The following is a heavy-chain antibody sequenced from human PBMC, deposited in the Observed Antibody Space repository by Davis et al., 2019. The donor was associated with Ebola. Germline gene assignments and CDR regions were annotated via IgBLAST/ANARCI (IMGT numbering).Heavy chain of an antibody. Sequence: ASVKVSCKASGYTFSSYDINWVRQATGQGLEWMGWISAYNGNTNYAQKLQGRVTMTTDTSTSTAFMELRSLRSDDTAVYYCARDRRTYYDILTGYSPFDPWGQGTLVTVSS. J-gene: IGHJ5*02. CDR1: GYTFSSYD. D-gene: IGHD3-9*01. CDR2: ISAYNGNT. V-gene: IGHV1-18*01. CDR3: ARDRRTYYDILTGYSPFDP.